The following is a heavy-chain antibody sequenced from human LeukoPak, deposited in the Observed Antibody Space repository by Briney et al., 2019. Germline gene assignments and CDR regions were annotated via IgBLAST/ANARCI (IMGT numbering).Heavy chain of an antibody. CDR1: GFTFTSYW. V-gene: IGHV3-74*01. CDR2: ISTDGKTT. CDR3: VTVFKVLGQ. Sequence: GGALRLSCAHSGFTFTSYWMHWVRPAPGKGLVWISRISTDGKTTRHADSVQGRFTISRDNSKNTLYLQMSRLRVDDTAVYYCVTVFKVLGQWGQGTLLTVSS. J-gene: IGHJ4*02. D-gene: IGHD7-27*01.